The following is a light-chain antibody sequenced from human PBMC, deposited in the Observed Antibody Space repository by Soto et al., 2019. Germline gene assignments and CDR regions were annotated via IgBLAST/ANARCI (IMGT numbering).Light chain of an antibody. V-gene: IGLV2-14*02. CDR3: SSYASGSVYV. CDR1: ISDVGSYNL. Sequence: QSALTQPASVSGSPGQSLTISCSGTISDVGSYNLVSWYQQHPGKAPKLMIFEVSNRPSGVSPRFSGSKSGNTASLTISGLQAEDEADYYCSSYASGSVYVFGTGTKVTVL. J-gene: IGLJ1*01. CDR2: EVS.